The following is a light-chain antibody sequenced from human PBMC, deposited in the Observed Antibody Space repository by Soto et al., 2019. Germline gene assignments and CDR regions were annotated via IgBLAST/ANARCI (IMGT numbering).Light chain of an antibody. Sequence: DIVLTQSPATLCVSPGERATLSCRDSQSVSSNLAWYQQKPGQAPRLLIYGASTRATGIPARFSGSGSGTEFTLTISSLQSEDFAVYYCQQYNNWPPITFGQGTRLEIK. CDR1: QSVSSN. J-gene: IGKJ5*01. CDR2: GAS. CDR3: QQYNNWPPIT. V-gene: IGKV3-15*01.